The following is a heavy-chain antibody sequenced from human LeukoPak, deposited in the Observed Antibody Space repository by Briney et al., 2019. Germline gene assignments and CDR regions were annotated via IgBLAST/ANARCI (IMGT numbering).Heavy chain of an antibody. CDR3: ARHAPNYYDSSGYYYVYFDY. D-gene: IGHD3-22*01. CDR1: GGSISSSSYY. CDR2: IYYSGST. V-gene: IGHV4-39*01. J-gene: IGHJ4*02. Sequence: SETLSLTCTVSGGSISSSSYYWGWLRQPPGKGLEWIGSIYYSGSTYYNPSLKSRVTISVDTSKNQFSLKLSSVTAADTAVYYCARHAPNYYDSSGYYYVYFDYWGQGTLVTVSS.